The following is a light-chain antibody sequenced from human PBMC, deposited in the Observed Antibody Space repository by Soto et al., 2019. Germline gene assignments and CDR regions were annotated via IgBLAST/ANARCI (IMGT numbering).Light chain of an antibody. J-gene: IGLJ1*01. V-gene: IGLV2-11*01. CDR1: SSDVGGYNY. Sequence: QSALTQPRSVSGSPGQSVTISCTGTSSDVGGYNYVSWYQQHPGKAPKLMIYDVSKRPSGVPDRFSGSKSGNTASLTISGXQAEDEADYYCCSYAGSYPYVFGTGTKVT. CDR3: CSYAGSYPYV. CDR2: DVS.